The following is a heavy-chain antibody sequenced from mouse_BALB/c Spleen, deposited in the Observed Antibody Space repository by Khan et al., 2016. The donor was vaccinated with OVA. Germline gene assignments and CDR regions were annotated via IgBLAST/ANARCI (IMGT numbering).Heavy chain of an antibody. D-gene: IGHD1-1*01. CDR3: ARRYYYGHWYFDV. V-gene: IGHV3-2*02. CDR1: GYSITSDYA. J-gene: IGHJ1*01. Sequence: EVQLQESGPGLVKPSQSLSLTCTVTGYSITSDYAWNWIRQFPGNKLEWTGYISYSGSTGYNPSLKSRISITRDTSNNQFFLQLNSVTTEDTATYYCARRYYYGHWYFDVWGAGTTVTVSS. CDR2: ISYSGST.